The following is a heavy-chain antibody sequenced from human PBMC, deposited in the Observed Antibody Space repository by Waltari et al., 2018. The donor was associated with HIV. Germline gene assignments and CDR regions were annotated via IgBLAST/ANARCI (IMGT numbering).Heavy chain of an antibody. J-gene: IGHJ4*02. CDR2: ITWDGGST. CDR3: AKDRTRYCNEATCPFSLDY. V-gene: IGHV3-43D*04. CDR1: GFNFDHYA. Sequence: EVQLVESGGVVVQPGGSLRLSCAASGFNFDHYAMPWVRQAQGKGLEWVSLITWDGGSTYYADAMKGRFTISRDNSKHSLYLQMNRLRVEDSALYFCAKDRTRYCNEATCPFSLDYWGQGTLVTVSS. D-gene: IGHD2-15*01.